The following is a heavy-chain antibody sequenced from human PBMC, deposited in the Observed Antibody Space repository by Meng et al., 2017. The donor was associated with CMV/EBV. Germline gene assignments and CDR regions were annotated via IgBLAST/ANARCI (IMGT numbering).Heavy chain of an antibody. CDR2: INPNSGGT. Sequence: QVCLVQSWAEGNKPGASVKVSCKASGYTFTGYYMHWVRQAPGQGLEWMGWINPNSGGTNYAQKFQGRVTMTRDTSISTAYMELSRLRSDDTAVYYCARVARYYDFWSGYYKPWFDPWGQGTLVTVSS. D-gene: IGHD3-3*01. CDR3: ARVARYYDFWSGYYKPWFDP. V-gene: IGHV1-2*02. CDR1: GYTFTGYY. J-gene: IGHJ5*02.